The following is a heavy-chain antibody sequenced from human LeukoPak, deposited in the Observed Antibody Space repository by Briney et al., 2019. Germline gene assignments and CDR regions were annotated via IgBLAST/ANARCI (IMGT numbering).Heavy chain of an antibody. Sequence: SETLSLTCTASGYSMSSGNYYWSWIRQTAGKGLEWIGRIFTSGDTNYNPSLNSRVAISIDTSKNHFSLTLTSVTAADTAVYYCARDPTSVLNVPYSFDIWGQGTPVTVSS. CDR2: IFTSGDT. CDR3: ARDPTSVLNVPYSFDI. D-gene: IGHD2-21*01. CDR1: GYSMSSGNYY. J-gene: IGHJ4*02. V-gene: IGHV4-61*02.